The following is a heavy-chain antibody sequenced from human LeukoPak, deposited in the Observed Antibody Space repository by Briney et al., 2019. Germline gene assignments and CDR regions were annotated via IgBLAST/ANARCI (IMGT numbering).Heavy chain of an antibody. J-gene: IGHJ4*02. V-gene: IGHV3-7*05. CDR1: GFTFSTCW. D-gene: IGHD2-21*01. Sequence: GGSLRLSCAASGFTFSTCWMSWVRQAPGKGLEWVANIKEDGSEKYYVDSVKGRFTISRDNSKNTLYLQMNSLRAEDTAVYYCARNSPFDYWGQGTLVTVSS. CDR2: IKEDGSEK. CDR3: ARNSPFDY.